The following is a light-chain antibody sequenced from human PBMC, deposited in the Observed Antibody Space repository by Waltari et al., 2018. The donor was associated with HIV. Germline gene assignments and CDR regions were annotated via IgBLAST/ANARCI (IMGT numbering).Light chain of an antibody. V-gene: IGLV1-44*01. J-gene: IGLJ3*02. Sequence: QSVLTQPPSASGTPGQRATTPLSGSSSNIGSNKVNWYQQLPGTAPKLLIYSNNQRPSGVPDRFSGSKSGTSASLAISGLQSEDEADYYCAAWDDSLAWVFGGGTKLTVL. CDR3: AAWDDSLAWV. CDR1: SSNIGSNK. CDR2: SNN.